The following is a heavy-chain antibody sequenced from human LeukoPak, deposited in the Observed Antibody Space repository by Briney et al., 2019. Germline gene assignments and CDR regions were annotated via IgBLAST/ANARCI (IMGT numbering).Heavy chain of an antibody. CDR1: GFTFSSYA. Sequence: GGSLRLSCAASGFTFSSYAMSWVRQAPGKGLEWVSYISSSSSTIYYADSVKGRFTISRDNAKNSLYLQMNSLRAEDTAVYYCAKLGQLVPENWGQGALVTVSS. CDR2: ISSSSSTI. CDR3: AKLGQLVPEN. D-gene: IGHD6-6*01. J-gene: IGHJ4*02. V-gene: IGHV3-48*01.